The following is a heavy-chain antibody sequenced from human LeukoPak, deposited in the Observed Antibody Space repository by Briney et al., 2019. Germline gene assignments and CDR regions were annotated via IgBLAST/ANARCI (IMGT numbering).Heavy chain of an antibody. D-gene: IGHD2-15*01. J-gene: IGHJ4*02. V-gene: IGHV3-30-3*01. CDR2: ISYDGSNK. CDR3: ARSKPGYYYFDY. CDR1: GFSVSSNY. Sequence: GGSLRLSCAASGFSVSSNYMSWVRQAPGKGLEWVAIISYDGSNKYYADSVKGRFTISRDNSKNTLYLQMNSLRAEDTAVYYCARSKPGYYYFDYWGQGTLVTVSS.